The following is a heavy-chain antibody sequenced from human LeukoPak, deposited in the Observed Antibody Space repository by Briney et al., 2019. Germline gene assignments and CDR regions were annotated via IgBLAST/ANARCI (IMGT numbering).Heavy chain of an antibody. CDR3: TRAGGGSSWFPAFFDY. D-gene: IGHD6-13*01. CDR2: IRSKAYGGTT. J-gene: IGHJ4*02. V-gene: IGHV3-49*04. Sequence: GRSLRLSCTASGFTFGDYAMSWVRQAPGKGLEWVGFIRSKAYGGTTEYAASVKGRFTIPRDDSKSIAYLQMNSLKTEDTAVYYCTRAGGGSSWFPAFFDYWGQGTLVTVSS. CDR1: GFTFGDYA.